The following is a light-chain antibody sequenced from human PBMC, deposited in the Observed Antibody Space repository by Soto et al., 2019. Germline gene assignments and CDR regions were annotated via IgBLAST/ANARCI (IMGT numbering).Light chain of an antibody. CDR2: AAS. CDR3: QQSYSAPHT. CDR1: QSISSY. Sequence: DIQMTQSPSSLSASVGDRVTITCRASQSISSYLNWYQQKPGKAPKLLIYAASSLQSGVPSRFSGSGSVADFTLTISRLQPEDVATYYCQQSYSAPHTFGQGTKLEIK. J-gene: IGKJ2*01. V-gene: IGKV1-39*01.